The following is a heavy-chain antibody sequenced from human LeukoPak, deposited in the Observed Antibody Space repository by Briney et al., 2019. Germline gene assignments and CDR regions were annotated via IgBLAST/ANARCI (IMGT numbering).Heavy chain of an antibody. D-gene: IGHD6-13*01. CDR3: ARAFTSSSWYASNWFDP. CDR2: IKQDGSEK. CDR1: GFTFSSYW. Sequence: GGSLRLSCAASGFTFSSYWMSWVRQAPGKGLEWVANIKQDGSEKYYVDSVKGRFTISRDNAKSSLYLQMNSLRAEDTAVYYCARAFTSSSWYASNWFDPWGQGTLVTVSS. V-gene: IGHV3-7*05. J-gene: IGHJ5*02.